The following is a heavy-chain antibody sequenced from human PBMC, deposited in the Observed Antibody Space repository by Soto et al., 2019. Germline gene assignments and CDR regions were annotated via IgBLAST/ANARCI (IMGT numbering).Heavy chain of an antibody. CDR3: ASVRKYTSGYDLSAFDI. D-gene: IGHD5-12*01. CDR2: IYYSGST. Sequence: PSETLSLTCTVSGVSIISSSYYWVLIRQPPGKGLEWIGSIYYSGSTYYNPSLKSRVTISVDTSKNQFSLKLSSVTAADTAVYYCASVRKYTSGYDLSAFDIWGQGTMVTVSS. J-gene: IGHJ3*02. V-gene: IGHV4-39*01. CDR1: GVSIISSSYY.